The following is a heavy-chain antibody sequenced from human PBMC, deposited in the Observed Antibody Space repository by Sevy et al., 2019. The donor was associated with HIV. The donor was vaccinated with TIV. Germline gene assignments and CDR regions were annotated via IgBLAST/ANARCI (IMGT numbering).Heavy chain of an antibody. J-gene: IGHJ3*02. CDR2: IRYDGSNK. D-gene: IGHD1-26*01. CDR3: AKNGGSYIGLAAFDI. Sequence: GGSLRLSCAASGFTFSSYGMHWVRQAPGKGLEWVAFIRYDGSNKYYADSVKGLFTISRDNSKNTLYLQMNSLRAEDTAVYYCAKNGGSYIGLAAFDIWGQGTMVTVSS. CDR1: GFTFSSYG. V-gene: IGHV3-30*02.